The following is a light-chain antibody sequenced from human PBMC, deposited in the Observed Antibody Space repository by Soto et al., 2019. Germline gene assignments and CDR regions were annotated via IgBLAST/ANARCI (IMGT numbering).Light chain of an antibody. J-gene: IGKJ2*01. CDR3: HQYGSSPPYT. Sequence: EIVLTQSPGILSLSPGERANLSCRASQSVGCAYLAWYLQNPGQAPRLLIHGVSSRATGIPDRFSGSGSGTDFTLTISRLEPEDSAVYYCHQYGSSPPYTFAQGTKLEIK. CDR2: GVS. V-gene: IGKV3-20*01. CDR1: QSVGCAY.